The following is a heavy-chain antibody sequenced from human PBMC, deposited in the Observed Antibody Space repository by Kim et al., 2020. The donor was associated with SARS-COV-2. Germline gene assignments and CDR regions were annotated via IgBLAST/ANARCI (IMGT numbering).Heavy chain of an antibody. D-gene: IGHD4-17*01. CDR3: ARAVGVTRGYYYYYYGMDV. CDR1: GGSISSYY. V-gene: IGHV4-59*08. CDR2: IYYSGST. Sequence: SETLSLTCTVSGGSISSYYWSWIRQPPGKGLEWIGYIYYSGSTNYNPSLKSRVTISVDTSKNQFSLKLSSVTAADTAVYYCARAVGVTRGYYYYYYGMDVWGQGTTVTVSS. J-gene: IGHJ6*02.